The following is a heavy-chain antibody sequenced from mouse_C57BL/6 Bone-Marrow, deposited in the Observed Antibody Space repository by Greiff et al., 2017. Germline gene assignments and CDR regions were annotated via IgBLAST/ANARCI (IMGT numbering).Heavy chain of an antibody. Sequence: EVMLVESGGDLVKPGGSLKLSCAASGFTFSSYGMSWVRQTPDKRLEWVATISSGGSYIYYPDSVKGRFTISRDNAKNTLYLQMSSLKSEDTAMYYCARHVTSPLYYFDYWGQGTTLTVSS. CDR1: GFTFSSYG. CDR3: ARHVTSPLYYFDY. J-gene: IGHJ2*01. CDR2: ISSGGSYI. V-gene: IGHV5-6*01. D-gene: IGHD2-12*01.